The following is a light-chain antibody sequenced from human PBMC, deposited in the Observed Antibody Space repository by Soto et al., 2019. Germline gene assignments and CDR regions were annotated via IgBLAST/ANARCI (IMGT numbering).Light chain of an antibody. J-gene: IGKJ5*01. CDR3: QQANSFPIT. V-gene: IGKV1-5*01. Sequence: DVKLKMSAATLSASIRDTVTITCRASLSISGWLAWYQQAPGKAPKLLIFNAFTLQRGVPSRFRGGGSGTEFTLTISSLQPEDFATYYCQQANSFPITVGQGSRLAI. CDR2: NAF. CDR1: LSISGW.